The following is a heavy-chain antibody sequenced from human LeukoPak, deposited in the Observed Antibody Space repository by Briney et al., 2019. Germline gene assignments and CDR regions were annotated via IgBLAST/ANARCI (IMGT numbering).Heavy chain of an antibody. J-gene: IGHJ6*02. CDR1: GYTFTSYG. D-gene: IGHD2-2*01. CDR3: ARESYCSSTSCYSDYYYYGMDV. CDR2: ISAYNGNT. V-gene: IGHV1-18*01. Sequence: ASVKVSCKASGYTFTSYGISWVRQAPGQGLEWMGWISAYNGNTNYVQKLQGRVTMTTDTSTSTAYMELRSLRSDDTAAYYCARESYCSSTSCYSDYYYYGMDVWGQGATVTVSS.